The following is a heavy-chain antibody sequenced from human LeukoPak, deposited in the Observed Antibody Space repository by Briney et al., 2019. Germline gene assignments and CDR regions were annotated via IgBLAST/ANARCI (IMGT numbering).Heavy chain of an antibody. CDR3: ARERVVVVAANFDY. Sequence: ASVKVSCKASGYTFTGYYMHWVRQAPGQGLEWMGWINPNSGGTNYAQKFQGRVTMTRDTSISTAYMELSRLRSVDTAVYYCARERVVVVAANFDYWGQGTLVTVSS. V-gene: IGHV1-2*02. D-gene: IGHD2-15*01. CDR1: GYTFTGYY. J-gene: IGHJ4*02. CDR2: INPNSGGT.